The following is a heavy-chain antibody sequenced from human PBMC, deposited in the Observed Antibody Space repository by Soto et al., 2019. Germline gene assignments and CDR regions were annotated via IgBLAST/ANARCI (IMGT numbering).Heavy chain of an antibody. Sequence: PSETLSLTCTVSGGSISSYYWSWIRQPPGKGLEWIGYIYYSGSTNYNPSLKSRVTISVDTSKNQFSLKLSSVTAADTAVYYCARAHDCWSGNGMDVWGQGTTVTVSS. CDR3: ARAHDCWSGNGMDV. D-gene: IGHD3-3*01. CDR1: GGSISSYY. V-gene: IGHV4-59*01. CDR2: IYYSGST. J-gene: IGHJ6*02.